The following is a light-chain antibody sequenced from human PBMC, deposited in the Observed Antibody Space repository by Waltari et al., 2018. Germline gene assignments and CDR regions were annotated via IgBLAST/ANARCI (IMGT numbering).Light chain of an antibody. CDR1: RDINLDSYR. CDR2: YKSDSDK. CDR3: MIWHSSAHVA. Sequence: QAVLTQPSSLSASPGASVSLTCTLRRDINLDSYRIYCYQQKPGSPPQYLLRYKSDSDKQQGSGVPSRFSGSKDASANAGILLISGLQSEDEADYDCMIWHSSAHVAFGGGTKLTLL. V-gene: IGLV5-45*02. J-gene: IGLJ2*01.